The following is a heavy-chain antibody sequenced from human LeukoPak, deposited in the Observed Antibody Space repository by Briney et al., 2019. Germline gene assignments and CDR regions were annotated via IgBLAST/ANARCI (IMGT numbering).Heavy chain of an antibody. V-gene: IGHV3-30-3*02. J-gene: IGHJ4*02. CDR2: ISYDGSNK. Sequence: GGSLRLSCAASGFTFSSYGMHWIRQAPGKGLEWVAVISYDGSNKYYADSVKGRFTISRDNSKNTLYLQMNSLRAEDTAVYYCAEGGGATSEGFDYWGQGTLVTVSS. CDR1: GFTFSSYG. CDR3: AEGGGATSEGFDY. D-gene: IGHD1-26*01.